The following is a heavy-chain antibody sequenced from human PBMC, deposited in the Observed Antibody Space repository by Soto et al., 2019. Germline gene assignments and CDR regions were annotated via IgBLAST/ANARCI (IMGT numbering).Heavy chain of an antibody. CDR1: GFTFSSYA. D-gene: IGHD2-2*03. CDR2: ISGSGGST. J-gene: IGHJ4*02. V-gene: IGHV3-23*01. CDR3: AKGRSYMDIVTVSAARVGPDY. Sequence: EVQLLESGGGLVQPGGSLRLSCAASGFTFSSYAMSWVRQAPGKGLEWVSAISGSGGSTFYADPMKGRLPISRDNSKNTLCPQRNNLRAEDTAVYDCAKGRSYMDIVTVSAARVGPDYWGQGTLVTVSS.